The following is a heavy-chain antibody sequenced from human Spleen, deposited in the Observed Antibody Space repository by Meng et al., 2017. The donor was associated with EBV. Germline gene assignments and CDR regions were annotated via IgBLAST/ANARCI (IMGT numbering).Heavy chain of an antibody. CDR2: INHSGST. CDR3: AIGVTLVRGY. D-gene: IGHD3-10*01. Sequence: QVQIQQWGAGLLKPSEHLSPTCSVYDGSFSAFYWNWFRQSPGKGLEWIGEINHSGSTNYNPSLKSRVTMSVDTSKNQFSLKLSSLTAADTATYYCAIGVTLVRGYWGQGTLVTVSS. J-gene: IGHJ4*02. V-gene: IGHV4-34*01. CDR1: DGSFSAFY.